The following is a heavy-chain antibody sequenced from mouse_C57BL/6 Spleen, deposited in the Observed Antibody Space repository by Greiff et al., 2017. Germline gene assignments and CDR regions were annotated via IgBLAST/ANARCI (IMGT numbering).Heavy chain of an antibody. J-gene: IGHJ1*03. CDR1: GYTFTSYW. V-gene: IGHV1-55*01. CDR2: IYPGSGST. CDR3: ASSYS. Sequence: QVQLQQPGAELVKPGASVKMSCKASGYTFTSYWITWVKQRPGQGLEWIGDIYPGSGSTNYNEKFQGKATLTVDTSSITASMQLSSLTSEDSAVYYCASSYSWDTGTTVTVSS.